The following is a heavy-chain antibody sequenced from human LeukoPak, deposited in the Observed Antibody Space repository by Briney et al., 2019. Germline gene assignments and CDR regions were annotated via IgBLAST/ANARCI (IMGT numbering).Heavy chain of an antibody. CDR3: ASEIVGAAY. CDR2: IRYDGSNK. J-gene: IGHJ4*02. Sequence: GGSLRLSCTVSGFTLSSYEMSWIRQAPGKGLEWVAFIRYDGSNKYYADSVKGRFTISRDNSKNTLYLQMNSLRAEDTAVYYCASEIVGAAYWGQGTLVTVSS. CDR1: GFTLSSYE. V-gene: IGHV3-30*02. D-gene: IGHD1-26*01.